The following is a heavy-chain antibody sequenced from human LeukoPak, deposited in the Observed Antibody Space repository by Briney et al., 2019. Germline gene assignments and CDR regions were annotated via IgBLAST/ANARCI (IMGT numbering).Heavy chain of an antibody. D-gene: IGHD3-10*01. CDR2: INAGNGNT. Sequence: ASVKVSCKASGYTFTSYAMHWVRQAPGQRLEWMGWINAGNGNTKYSQKFQSRVTITRDTSASTAYMELSSLRSEDTAVYYCARDHAVVRGVPALYFDYWGQGTLVTVSS. V-gene: IGHV1-3*01. CDR3: ARDHAVVRGVPALYFDY. J-gene: IGHJ4*02. CDR1: GYTFTSYA.